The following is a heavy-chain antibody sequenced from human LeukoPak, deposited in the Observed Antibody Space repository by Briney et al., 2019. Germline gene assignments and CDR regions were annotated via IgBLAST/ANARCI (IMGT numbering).Heavy chain of an antibody. J-gene: IGHJ6*02. V-gene: IGHV1-18*04. Sequence: ASVKVSCKASGYTFTSYGINWVRQAPGQGLEWMGWISGNKGNTHYAQNLQGRVTVTTDTSTSTAYMELRSLRSDDTAVYYCARQQQHYDILTGYLYYYGMDVWGQGTTVTVSS. CDR1: GYTFTSYG. D-gene: IGHD3-9*01. CDR2: ISGNKGNT. CDR3: ARQQQHYDILTGYLYYYGMDV.